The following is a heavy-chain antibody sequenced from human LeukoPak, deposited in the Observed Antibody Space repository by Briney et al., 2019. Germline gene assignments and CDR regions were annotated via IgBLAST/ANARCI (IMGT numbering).Heavy chain of an antibody. CDR1: GYTFTGYY. Sequence: ASVKVSCKASGYTFTGYYMHWVRQAPGQGLEWMGWINPNSGGANYAQKFQGRVTMTRDTSISTAYMELSRLRSDDTAVYYCARVRYSSSWSHTLYYFDYWGQGTLVTVSS. V-gene: IGHV1-2*02. CDR2: INPNSGGA. CDR3: ARVRYSSSWSHTLYYFDY. D-gene: IGHD6-13*01. J-gene: IGHJ4*02.